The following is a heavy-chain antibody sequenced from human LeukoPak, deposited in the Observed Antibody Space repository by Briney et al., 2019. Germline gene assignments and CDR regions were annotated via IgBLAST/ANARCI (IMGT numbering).Heavy chain of an antibody. J-gene: IGHJ4*02. CDR3: ANFEPGYTSSWYAEF. D-gene: IGHD6-13*01. V-gene: IGHV3-48*01. CDR2: ISSRGATK. CDR1: GFTFSSSR. Sequence: GGSLRLSCEVSGFTFSSSRMNWVRQAPGKGLEWVSYISSRGATKHYADSVKGRFTISRDNAKNALYLQMNSLRVEDTAVYYCANFEPGYTSSWYAEFWGQGTLVTVSS.